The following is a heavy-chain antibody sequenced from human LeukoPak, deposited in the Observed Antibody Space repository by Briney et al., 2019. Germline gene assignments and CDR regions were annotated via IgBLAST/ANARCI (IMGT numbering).Heavy chain of an antibody. CDR1: GGSFSGYY. J-gene: IGHJ5*02. D-gene: IGHD3-10*01. V-gene: IGHV4-34*01. CDR2: INHSGST. CDR3: ARGPLLLWFGGLLPNYNWFDP. Sequence: SETLSLTCAVYGGSFSGYYWSWIRQPPGKGLEWIGEINHSGSTNYNPSLKSRVTISVDTSKNQFSLKLSSVTAADTAVYYCARGPLLLWFGGLLPNYNWFDPWGQGTLVTVSS.